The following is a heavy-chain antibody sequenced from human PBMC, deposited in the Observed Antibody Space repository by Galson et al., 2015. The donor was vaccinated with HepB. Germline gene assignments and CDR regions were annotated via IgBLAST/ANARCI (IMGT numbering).Heavy chain of an antibody. Sequence: SLRLSCAASGFTFGSYSMNWVRQAPGKGLEWVSSISSSSSYIYYADSVKGRFTISRDNAKNSLYLQMNSLRAEDTTVYYCARYYYDSRAQDAFDIWGQGTMVTVSS. J-gene: IGHJ3*02. CDR2: ISSSSSYI. D-gene: IGHD3-22*01. CDR1: GFTFGSYS. CDR3: ARYYYDSRAQDAFDI. V-gene: IGHV3-21*01.